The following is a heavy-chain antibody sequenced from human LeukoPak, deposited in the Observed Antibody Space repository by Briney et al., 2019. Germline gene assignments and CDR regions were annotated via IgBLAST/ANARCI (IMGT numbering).Heavy chain of an antibody. V-gene: IGHV3-23*01. CDR3: AKGGTAMEVRHFDY. Sequence: GGSLRLSCAASGFTFSRYAMSWVRQAPGKGLEWVSGISGSGGSTYYADSVKGRFTISRDNSKNTLYLQMNSLRAEDTAVYYCAKGGTAMEVRHFDYWGQGTLVTVSS. D-gene: IGHD5-18*01. CDR1: GFTFSRYA. CDR2: ISGSGGST. J-gene: IGHJ4*02.